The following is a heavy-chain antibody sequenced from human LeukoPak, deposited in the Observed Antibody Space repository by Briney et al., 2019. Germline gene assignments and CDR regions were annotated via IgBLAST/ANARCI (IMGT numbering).Heavy chain of an antibody. CDR1: GFTFSSFG. V-gene: IGHV3-33*01. CDR2: IWYDGSKK. CDR3: ARGEQLEN. D-gene: IGHD6-13*01. Sequence: GRSLRPSCAASGFTFSSFGMHWVRQAPGKGLEWVAIIWYDGSKKYYADSLRGRFTISRDNSKNTLYLQMNSLRAEDTAVYYCARGEQLENWGQGTLVTVSS. J-gene: IGHJ4*02.